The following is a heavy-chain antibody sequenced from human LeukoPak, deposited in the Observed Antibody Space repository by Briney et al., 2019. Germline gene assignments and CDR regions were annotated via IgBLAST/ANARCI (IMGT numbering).Heavy chain of an antibody. CDR2: IYYSGST. Sequence: NPSETLSLTCTVSGGSISSYYWSWIRQPPGKGLEWIGYIYYSGSTNYNPSLKSRVTISVDTSKNQFSLKLSSVTAADTAVYYCARGASIGSGGDDYWGQGTLVTVSS. CDR3: ARGASIGSGGDDY. D-gene: IGHD3-10*01. J-gene: IGHJ4*02. CDR1: GGSISSYY. V-gene: IGHV4-59*01.